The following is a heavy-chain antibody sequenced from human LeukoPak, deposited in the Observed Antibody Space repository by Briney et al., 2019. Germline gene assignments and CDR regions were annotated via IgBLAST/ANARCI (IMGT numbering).Heavy chain of an antibody. V-gene: IGHV4-59*08. Sequence: SETLSLTCTVSGGSISSSYWSWIRQPPGKGLEWIGYIYYSGSTNYNPSLKSRVTISVDTSKNQFSLKLSSVTAADTAVYYCARHPDSGYDYWNYWGQGTLVTVSS. D-gene: IGHD5-12*01. CDR2: IYYSGST. CDR3: ARHPDSGYDYWNY. CDR1: GGSISSSY. J-gene: IGHJ4*02.